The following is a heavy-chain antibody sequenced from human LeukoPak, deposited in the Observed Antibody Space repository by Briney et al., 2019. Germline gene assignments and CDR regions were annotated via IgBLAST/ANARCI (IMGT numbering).Heavy chain of an antibody. J-gene: IGHJ4*02. D-gene: IGHD3-22*01. CDR2: IYYSGST. CDR1: GGSISSYY. CDR3: ARSSGYYFFDY. V-gene: IGHV4-59*01. Sequence: PSETLSLTCTVSGGSISSYYWSWIRQPPGKGLEWIGYIYYSGSTNYNPSLKSRVTISVDTSKNQFSLKLGSVTAADTAVYYCARSSGYYFFDYWGQGTLVTVSS.